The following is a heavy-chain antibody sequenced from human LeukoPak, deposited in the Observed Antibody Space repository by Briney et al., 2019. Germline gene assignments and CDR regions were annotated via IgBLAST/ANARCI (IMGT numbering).Heavy chain of an antibody. D-gene: IGHD6-13*01. CDR1: GFTVSTNY. CDR2: IYSGGST. V-gene: IGHV3-66*01. J-gene: IGHJ4*02. CDR3: ARAPYSSSWYFDY. Sequence: GGSLRLSCAASGFTVSTNYMSWVRQAPGKGLGWVSVIYSGGSTYYADSVKGRFTISRDNSKNTLYPQMNSLRAEDTAVYYCARAPYSSSWYFDYWGQGTLVTVSS.